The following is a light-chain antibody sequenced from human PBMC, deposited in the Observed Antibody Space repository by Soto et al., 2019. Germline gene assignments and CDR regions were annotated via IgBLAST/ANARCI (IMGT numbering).Light chain of an antibody. V-gene: IGKV1-5*03. CDR2: RAS. CDR1: QTIITW. CDR3: QQYNVYPWT. Sequence: DIQMTQSPSSLSASVGDRVTITCRASQTIITWLAWYQQKPGKGLKVLIYRASNLQTGVPSRFSGSGSGTEFTLTINSLQPDDFATYFCQQYNVYPWTLGQGTKVET. J-gene: IGKJ1*01.